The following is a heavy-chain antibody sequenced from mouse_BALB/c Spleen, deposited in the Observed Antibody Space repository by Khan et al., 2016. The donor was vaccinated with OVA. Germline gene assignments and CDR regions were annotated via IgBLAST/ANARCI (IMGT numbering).Heavy chain of an antibody. CDR3: ASSVTIVTVLATDLDY. CDR2: ISYSGRT. Sequence: EVELVESGPGLVKPSQSLSLTCTVTGYSITSDYAWNWIRQFPGNKLEWMGYISYSGRTSYNPSLKSRISITRDTSKNQFFLQLNSVTTEDTATXYCASSVTIVTVLATDLDYWGQGTTLTVSS. CDR1: GYSITSDYA. V-gene: IGHV3-2*02. D-gene: IGHD1-1*01. J-gene: IGHJ2*01.